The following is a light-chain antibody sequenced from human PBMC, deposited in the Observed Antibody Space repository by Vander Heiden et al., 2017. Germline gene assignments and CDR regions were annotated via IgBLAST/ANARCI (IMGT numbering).Light chain of an antibody. CDR3: QQYNNWPPST. CDR1: QSVSSN. J-gene: IGKJ4*01. Sequence: EIAMTHIPPTLSVSPGERATLSCRASQSVSSNLAWYQQKPGQAPRLLIYGASTRATGIPARFSGSGYGTEFTLTISSRQSEDFAVYYCQQYNNWPPSTFGGGTKVEIK. CDR2: GAS. V-gene: IGKV3-15*01.